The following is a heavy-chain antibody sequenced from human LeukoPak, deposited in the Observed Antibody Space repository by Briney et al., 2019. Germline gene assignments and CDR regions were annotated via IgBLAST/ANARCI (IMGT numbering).Heavy chain of an antibody. CDR3: ARDACSGGSCYYYYGMDV. V-gene: IGHV1-18*01. CDR1: GYTFTSYG. J-gene: IGHJ6*02. D-gene: IGHD2-15*01. Sequence: SVKVSCKASGYTFTSYGISWVRQAPGQGLEWMGWISAYNGNTNYAQKLQGRVTMTTDTSTSTAYMELRSLRSDDTAVYYCARDACSGGSCYYYYGMDVWGQGTTVTVSS. CDR2: ISAYNGNT.